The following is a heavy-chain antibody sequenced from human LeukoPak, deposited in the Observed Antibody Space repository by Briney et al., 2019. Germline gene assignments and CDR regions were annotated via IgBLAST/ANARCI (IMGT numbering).Heavy chain of an antibody. J-gene: IGHJ4*02. CDR1: GGSISSSSYY. CDR2: IYYSGST. D-gene: IGHD6-13*01. V-gene: IGHV4-39*07. CDR3: ARSPGYSSSWVFDY. Sequence: SETLSLTCTVPGGSISSSSYYWGWIRQPPGKGLEWIGSIYYSGSTYYNPSLKSRVTISVDTSKNQFSLRLSSVTAADTAVYYCARSPGYSSSWVFDYWGQGTLVTVSS.